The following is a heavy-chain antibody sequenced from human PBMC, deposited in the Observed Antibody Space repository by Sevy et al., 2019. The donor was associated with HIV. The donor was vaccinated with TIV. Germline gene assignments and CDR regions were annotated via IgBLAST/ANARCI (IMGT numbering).Heavy chain of an antibody. J-gene: IGHJ4*02. CDR1: GFTFSSYS. Sequence: GGSLRLSCAASGFTFSSYSMNWVRQAPGKGLEWASYISSSSTIYYADSVKGRFTISRDNAKNSLYLQMNSLRDEDTAVYYCARDEDYYDSSGYYHYYFDYWGQGTLVTVSS. V-gene: IGHV3-48*02. CDR3: ARDEDYYDSSGYYHYYFDY. D-gene: IGHD3-22*01. CDR2: ISSSSTI.